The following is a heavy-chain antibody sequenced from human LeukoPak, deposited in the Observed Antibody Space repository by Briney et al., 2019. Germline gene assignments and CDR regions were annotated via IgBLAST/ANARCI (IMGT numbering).Heavy chain of an antibody. CDR1: GGSISSSSYY. D-gene: IGHD3-10*01. V-gene: IGHV4-39*01. Sequence: SETLSLTCTVPGGSISSSSYYWGWIRQPPGKGLVWVGSIYYSGSTYYNPSLKSRVTISVDTSKNQFSLKLSSVTAADTAVYYCARAVLLWFGELLYYFDYWGQGTLVTVSS. CDR3: ARAVLLWFGELLYYFDY. J-gene: IGHJ4*02. CDR2: IYYSGST.